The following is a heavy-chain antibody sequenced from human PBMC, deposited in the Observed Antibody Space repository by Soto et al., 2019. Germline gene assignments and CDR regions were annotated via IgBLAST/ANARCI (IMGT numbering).Heavy chain of an antibody. CDR1: GGSISSSNW. CDR2: IYYSGSS. J-gene: IGHJ4*02. CDR3: ARHHLQLGVGY. D-gene: IGHD5-18*01. V-gene: IGHV4-4*02. Sequence: SETLSLTCAVSGGSISSSNWWSWVRQPPGKGLEWIGGIYYSGSSYYNPSLKSRVTISVDTSKSQFSLKLSSVTAADTAVYYCARHHLQLGVGYWGQGTRVTVSS.